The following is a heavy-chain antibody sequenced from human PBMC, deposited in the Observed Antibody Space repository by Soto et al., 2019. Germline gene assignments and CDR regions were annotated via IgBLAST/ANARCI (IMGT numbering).Heavy chain of an antibody. CDR2: INHSGST. J-gene: IGHJ4*02. Sequence: SETLSLTCAVYGGSFSGYYWSWIRQPPGKGLEWIGEINHSGSTNYNPSLKSRVTISVDTSKNQFSLKLSSVTAADTAVYYCARGPAFLWEWLSKPFDYWGQGTLVTVSS. V-gene: IGHV4-34*01. CDR3: ARGPAFLWEWLSKPFDY. D-gene: IGHD3-3*01. CDR1: GGSFSGYY.